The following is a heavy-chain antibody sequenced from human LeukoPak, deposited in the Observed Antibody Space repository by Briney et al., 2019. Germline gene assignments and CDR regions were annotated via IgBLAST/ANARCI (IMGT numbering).Heavy chain of an antibody. D-gene: IGHD2-21*01. CDR2: VCYNGTT. Sequence: SETLSLTCSVSGDSISSYFWAWIRQPPGKGLEWIGYVCYNGTTNYNPSLRNRVAISIDTSKNQFSLKLNSATAAGTAVYFCAREASQSGLDVWGQGTTVTVSS. CDR1: GDSISSYF. V-gene: IGHV4-59*01. CDR3: AREASQSGLDV. J-gene: IGHJ6*02.